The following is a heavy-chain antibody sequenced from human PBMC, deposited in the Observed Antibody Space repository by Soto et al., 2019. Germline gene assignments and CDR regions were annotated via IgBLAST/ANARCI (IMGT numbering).Heavy chain of an antibody. V-gene: IGHV4-34*01. J-gene: IGHJ3*02. CDR2: INHSGST. Sequence: SETLSLTCAVYGGSCSGYYWSWIRQPPGKGLEWIGEINHSGSTNYNPSLNSRVTMSVDTSKNQFSLTLISVTAADTAIYYCARHPRNGFTTRDESFDIWGQGTMVTVSS. D-gene: IGHD2-8*01. CDR3: ARHPRNGFTTRDESFDI. CDR1: GGSCSGYY.